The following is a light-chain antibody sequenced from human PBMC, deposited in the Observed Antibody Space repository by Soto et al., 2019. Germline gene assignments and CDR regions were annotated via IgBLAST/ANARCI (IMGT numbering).Light chain of an antibody. Sequence: QSALTQPASVSGSPGQSITISCTGTSSDVGGYNSVSWYQQHPGKAPKLILYDVTDRPSGVSYRFSGSKSGNTASLTISGLQAADEADYFCSSFTSSMTNVFGSGTKVTGL. J-gene: IGLJ1*01. CDR3: SSFTSSMTNV. CDR1: SSDVGGYNS. CDR2: DVT. V-gene: IGLV2-14*01.